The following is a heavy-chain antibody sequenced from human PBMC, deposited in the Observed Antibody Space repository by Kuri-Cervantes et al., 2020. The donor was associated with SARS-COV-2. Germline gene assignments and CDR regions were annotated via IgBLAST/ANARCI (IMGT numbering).Heavy chain of an antibody. D-gene: IGHD1-26*01. CDR1: GFTFDDYA. CDR2: ISWNSGSI. Sequence: SLKISCAASGFTFDDYAMHWVRQAPGKGLEWVSGISWNSGSIGYADSVKGRFTISRDNSKNTLSLQMNSLRVEDTAVYYCAREGLVGAISFDSWGHGTLVTVSS. CDR3: AREGLVGAISFDS. V-gene: IGHV3-9*01. J-gene: IGHJ4*01.